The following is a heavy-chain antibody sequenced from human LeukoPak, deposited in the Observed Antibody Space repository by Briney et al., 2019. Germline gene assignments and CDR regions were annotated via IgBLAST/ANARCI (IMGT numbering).Heavy chain of an antibody. CDR2: IYSDNT. J-gene: IGHJ4*02. Sequence: PGGSLRLSCTVPGFTVSSNSMSWVRQAPGKGLERVSFIYSDNTHYSDSVKGRFTISRDNSKNTLYLQMNSLRAEDTAVYYCARRAGAYSHPYDYWGQGTLVTVSS. D-gene: IGHD4/OR15-4a*01. CDR1: GFTVSSNS. CDR3: ARRAGAYSHPYDY. V-gene: IGHV3-53*01.